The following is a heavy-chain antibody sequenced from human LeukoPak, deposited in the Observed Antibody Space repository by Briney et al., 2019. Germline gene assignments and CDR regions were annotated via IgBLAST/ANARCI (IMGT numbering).Heavy chain of an antibody. CDR1: GGSIRSSYYY. V-gene: IGHV4-39*07. CDR2: IYDSGST. Sequence: PSETLSLTCTVSGGSIRSSYYYWGWIRQPPGKGLEWIGSIYDSGSTYYNPSLKSRVTISVDKSKNQFSLKLSSVTAADTAVYYCARDPSHCSSTSCYNSNWFDPWGQGTLVTVSS. CDR3: ARDPSHCSSTSCYNSNWFDP. D-gene: IGHD2-2*01. J-gene: IGHJ5*02.